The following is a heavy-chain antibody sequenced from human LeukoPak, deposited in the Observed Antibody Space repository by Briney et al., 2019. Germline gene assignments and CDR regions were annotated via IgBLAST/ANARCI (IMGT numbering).Heavy chain of an antibody. CDR3: ASFGAMGHFDY. J-gene: IGHJ4*02. CDR1: GGSISSYY. Sequence: SETLSLTCTVSGGSISSYYWSWIRQPPRKGLEWIGYIYYSGSTNYNPSLKSRVTISVDTSKNQFSLKLSSVTAADTAVYYCASFGAMGHFDYWGQGTLVTVSS. V-gene: IGHV4-59*01. CDR2: IYYSGST. D-gene: IGHD3-3*01.